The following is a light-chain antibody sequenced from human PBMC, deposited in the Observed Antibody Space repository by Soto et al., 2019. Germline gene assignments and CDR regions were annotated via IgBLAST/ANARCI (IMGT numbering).Light chain of an antibody. V-gene: IGLV1-44*01. CDR3: AAWDDSLNRRYV. Sequence: QSVLTQPPSASGTPGQRVIISCSGSSSHIGSNTVNWYQQLPGTAPKLLIYSNNQRPSGVPDRFSGSKSGTSASLAISGLQSEDEADYYCAAWDDSLNRRYVFGTGTKGTVL. CDR1: SSHIGSNT. CDR2: SNN. J-gene: IGLJ1*01.